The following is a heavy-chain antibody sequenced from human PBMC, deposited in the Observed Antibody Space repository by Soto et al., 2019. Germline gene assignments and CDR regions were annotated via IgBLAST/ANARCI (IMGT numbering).Heavy chain of an antibody. Sequence: SETLSLTCTVSGGSISSYYWSWIRQPPGKGLEWIGYIYYSGSTNYNPSLKSRVTISVDTSKNQFSLKLSSVTAADTAVYYCARDTSYCSGGSCCLNDAFDIWGQGTMVTVSS. CDR3: ARDTSYCSGGSCCLNDAFDI. CDR1: GGSISSYY. V-gene: IGHV4-59*01. D-gene: IGHD2-15*01. CDR2: IYYSGST. J-gene: IGHJ3*02.